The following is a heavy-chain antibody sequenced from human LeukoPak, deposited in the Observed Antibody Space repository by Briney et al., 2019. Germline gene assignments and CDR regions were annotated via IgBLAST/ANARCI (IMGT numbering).Heavy chain of an antibody. J-gene: IGHJ4*02. CDR1: GGSISSYY. D-gene: IGHD3-10*01. Sequence: SETLSLTCTVSGGSISSYYWSWIRQPPGKGLEWIGYIYYSGSTNYNPSLKSRVTMSLDTSKNQFSLKLSSVTAADTAVYYCARDTGYFASGGFDYWGQGTLVTVSS. CDR3: ARDTGYFASGGFDY. V-gene: IGHV4-59*12. CDR2: IYYSGST.